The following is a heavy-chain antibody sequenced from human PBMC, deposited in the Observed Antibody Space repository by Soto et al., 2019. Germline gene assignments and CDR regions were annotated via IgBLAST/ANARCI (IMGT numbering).Heavy chain of an antibody. Sequence: ASVKVSCKASGYTFTNYHMHGVRQAPGQGFEWMGMINPNGGGTSYAQKFQGRVTMTRDTSTSTAYMELRSLRSDDTAVYYCARDNCGGDCYPYYYYGMDVWGQGTTVTVSS. CDR2: INPNGGGT. V-gene: IGHV1-46*01. CDR1: GYTFTNYH. D-gene: IGHD2-21*02. CDR3: ARDNCGGDCYPYYYYGMDV. J-gene: IGHJ6*02.